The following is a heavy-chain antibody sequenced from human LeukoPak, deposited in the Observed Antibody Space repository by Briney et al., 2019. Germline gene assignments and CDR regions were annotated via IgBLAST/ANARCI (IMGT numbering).Heavy chain of an antibody. CDR1: GFTVSTNY. V-gene: IGHV3-53*01. Sequence: GGSLRLSCAASGFTVSTNYMSWVRQAPGKGLEWVSVIYSGGSTYYADSVKSRFTISRDNSKNTLYLQMNSLRAEDTAVYYCARRGRDDYNSWGPFDYWGQGALVTVSS. CDR2: IYSGGST. D-gene: IGHD5-24*01. CDR3: ARRGRDDYNSWGPFDY. J-gene: IGHJ4*02.